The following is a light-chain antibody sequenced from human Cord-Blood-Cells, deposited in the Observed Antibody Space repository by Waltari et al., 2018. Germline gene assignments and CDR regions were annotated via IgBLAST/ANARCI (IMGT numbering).Light chain of an antibody. V-gene: IGKV3-20*01. CDR3: QQYGSSPT. CDR2: GAS. J-gene: IGKJ1*01. Sequence: VLTQSPGTLSLPPGERATIPCRASQSVSSSYLAWYQQKPGQAPRLLIYGASSRATGIPDRFSGSGSGTDFTLTISILEPEDFALYYGQQYGSSPTFGQGTKVEIK. CDR1: QSVSSSY.